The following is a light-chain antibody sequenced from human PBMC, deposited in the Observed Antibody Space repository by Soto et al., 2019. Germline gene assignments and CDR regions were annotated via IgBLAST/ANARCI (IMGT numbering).Light chain of an antibody. Sequence: SVRTQPRSASGNIGQRVTISCSGSSSNIGSNTVNWYQQLPGTAPKLLIYSNNQRPSGVPDRFSGSKSGTSASLAISGLQSEYEADYYCAAWDDSLNGFYVFGTGTKVTVL. J-gene: IGLJ1*01. V-gene: IGLV1-44*01. CDR3: AAWDDSLNGFYV. CDR2: SNN. CDR1: SSNIGSNT.